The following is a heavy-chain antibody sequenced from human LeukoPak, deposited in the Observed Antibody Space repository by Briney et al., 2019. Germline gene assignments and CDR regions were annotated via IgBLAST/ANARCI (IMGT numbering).Heavy chain of an antibody. V-gene: IGHV4-39*07. CDR1: GGAISSSSYY. D-gene: IGHD1-26*01. CDR2: IYYSGST. J-gene: IGHJ2*01. CDR3: AREEVGAGPSSSFLA. Sequence: SETLSLTCTVSGGAISSSSYYWGWIRQPPGKGLEWIGSIYYSGSTYYNPSLKSRVTISVDTSKNQFSLKLSSVTAADTAVYYCAREEVGAGPSSSFLAWGRGTLVTVSS.